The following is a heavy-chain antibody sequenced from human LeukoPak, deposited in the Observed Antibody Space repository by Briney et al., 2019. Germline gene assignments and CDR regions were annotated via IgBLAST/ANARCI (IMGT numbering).Heavy chain of an antibody. D-gene: IGHD5-12*01. CDR2: IYYSGST. CDR1: GGSISSGDYY. J-gene: IGHJ5*02. CDR3: ARASVGSDYDADWFDP. Sequence: SQTLSLTCTVSGGSISSGDYYWSWIRQPPGKGLEWIGYIYYSGSTYYNPSLKSRVTISVDTSKNQFSLKLSSVTAADTAVYYCARASVGSDYDADWFDPWGQGTLVTVSS. V-gene: IGHV4-30-4*01.